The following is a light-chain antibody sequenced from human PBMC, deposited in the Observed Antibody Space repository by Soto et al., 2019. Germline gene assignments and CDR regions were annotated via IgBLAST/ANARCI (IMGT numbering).Light chain of an antibody. CDR3: QQYASWPLT. CDR2: GAS. Sequence: EKVMTQSPATLSVSPGERVTLSSRASQGVSSKLAWYQHKRGQAPRLLIYGASTRATGIPARFSGSGSETEFSRTICSLQSEDCAGYYCQQYASWPLTFGGGTKVEI. J-gene: IGKJ4*01. V-gene: IGKV3-15*01. CDR1: QGVSSK.